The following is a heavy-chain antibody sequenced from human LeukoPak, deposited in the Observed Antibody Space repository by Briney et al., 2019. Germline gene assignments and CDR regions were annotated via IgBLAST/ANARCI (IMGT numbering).Heavy chain of an antibody. D-gene: IGHD3-3*01. CDR2: IYSGGST. Sequence: PGGSLRLSCAASGFTVSSNYMSWVRQAPGKGLEWVSVIYSGGSTYYADPVKGRFTISRDNSKNTLYLQMNSLRAEDTAVYYCASPATNYDFWSGYFLGPMDVWGQGTTVTVSS. J-gene: IGHJ6*02. CDR1: GFTVSSNY. CDR3: ASPATNYDFWSGYFLGPMDV. V-gene: IGHV3-66*01.